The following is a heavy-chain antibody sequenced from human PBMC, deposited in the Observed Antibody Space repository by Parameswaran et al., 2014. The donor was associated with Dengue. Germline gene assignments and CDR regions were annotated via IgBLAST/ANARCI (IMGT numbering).Heavy chain of an antibody. D-gene: IGHD3-22*01. CDR3: ARVDDSSRYSRGIAFDI. Sequence: WVRQAPGQGLEWMGRIIPILGIANYAQKFQGRVTITADKSTTTAYMELSSLRSEDTAVFYCARVDDSSRYSRGIAFDIWGQGTMVTVSS. J-gene: IGHJ3*02. CDR2: IIPILGIA. V-gene: IGHV1-69*04.